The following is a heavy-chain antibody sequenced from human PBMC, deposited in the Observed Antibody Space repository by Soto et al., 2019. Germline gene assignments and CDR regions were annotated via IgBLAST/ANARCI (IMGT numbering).Heavy chain of an antibody. CDR1: GYTFRNYG. CDR3: ARDRQWEPLLY. Sequence: QVQLVQSGSEVKKPGASVRVTCKASGYTFRNYGISWVREAPGQGLEWMGWVSAYNRNSNYAQKFEDRVIMTADTATSTAYLELRGLRSDDTAIHYCARDRQWEPLLYWGQGTLVTVSS. D-gene: IGHD1-26*01. J-gene: IGHJ4*02. CDR2: VSAYNRNS. V-gene: IGHV1-18*01.